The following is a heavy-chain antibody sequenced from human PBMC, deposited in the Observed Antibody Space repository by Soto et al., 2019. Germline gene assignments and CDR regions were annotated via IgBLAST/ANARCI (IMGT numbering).Heavy chain of an antibody. CDR2: VSHDETNK. D-gene: IGHD3-10*01. V-gene: IGHV3-30*18. CDR1: GFTFSSYG. J-gene: IGHJ4*02. Sequence: GGSLRLSCVASGFTFSSYGIHWVRQAPGKGLEWVAVVSHDETNKYYADSVRGRFTVSRDNPNKTLYLLMDSLRAEDTAVYYCAKDLLYFGESADYWGQGTLVTVSS. CDR3: AKDLLYFGESADY.